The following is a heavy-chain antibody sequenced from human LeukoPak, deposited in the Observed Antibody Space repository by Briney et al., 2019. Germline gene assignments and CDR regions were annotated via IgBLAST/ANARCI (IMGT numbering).Heavy chain of an antibody. V-gene: IGHV6-1*01. CDR3: AREAVAEVDYYGMDV. J-gene: IGHJ6*04. D-gene: IGHD6-19*01. CDR2: TYYRSKWYN. Sequence: PSRGLEWLGRTYYRSKWYNDYAVSVKSRITINPDTSKNQFSLQLNSVTPEDTAVYFFAREAVAEVDYYGMDVWGKGTTVTVSS.